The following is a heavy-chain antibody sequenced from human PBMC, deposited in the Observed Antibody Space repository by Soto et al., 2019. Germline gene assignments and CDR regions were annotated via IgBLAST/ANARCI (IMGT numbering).Heavy chain of an antibody. CDR3: ARSYCGDDCALDY. D-gene: IGHD2-21*02. J-gene: IGHJ4*02. Sequence: QVQLVESGGGVVQPGRSLRLSCAASGFTFSSYVLHWVRQAPGEELEWVSVISKEGSSKHYADSVKGRFTISRDNSKNTLYLQMNSLRPEDTAVYYCARSYCGDDCALDYWGQGTLVTV. CDR2: ISKEGSSK. V-gene: IGHV3-30-3*01. CDR1: GFTFSSYV.